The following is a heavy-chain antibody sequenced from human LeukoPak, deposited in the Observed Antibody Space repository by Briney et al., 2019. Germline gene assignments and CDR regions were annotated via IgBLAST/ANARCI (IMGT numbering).Heavy chain of an antibody. J-gene: IGHJ6*02. V-gene: IGHV3-66*01. CDR3: ARDTGSTRFGMDV. D-gene: IGHD2-2*01. CDR2: IYSGGST. Sequence: GGSLRLSCAASGFTVSSNYMSWVRQAPGKGLEWVSVIYSGGSTYYADSVKGRFTISRDNSKTTLYLQMNSLRAEDTAVYYCARDTGSTRFGMDVWGQGTTVTVSS. CDR1: GFTVSSNY.